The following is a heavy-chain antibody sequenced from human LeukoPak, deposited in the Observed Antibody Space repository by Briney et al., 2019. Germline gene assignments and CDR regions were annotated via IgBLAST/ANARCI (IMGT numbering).Heavy chain of an antibody. Sequence: GGSLRLSCAASGFTFSDYYMSWIRQAPGKGLEWVSYISSSGSTIYYADSVKGRFTISRDNAKNSLYLQMNSLRAEDTAVYYCSRGRSSSWYGAYYFDYWGLGTLVTVSS. D-gene: IGHD6-13*01. CDR2: ISSSGSTI. CDR3: SRGRSSSWYGAYYFDY. V-gene: IGHV3-11*04. J-gene: IGHJ4*02. CDR1: GFTFSDYY.